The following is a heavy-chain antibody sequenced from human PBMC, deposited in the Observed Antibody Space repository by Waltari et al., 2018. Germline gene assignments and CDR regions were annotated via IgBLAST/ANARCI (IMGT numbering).Heavy chain of an antibody. CDR2: INHSGST. J-gene: IGHJ6*02. CDR3: ARGLYDYYYYGMDV. CDR1: GGSFSGYY. Sequence: QVQLQQWGAGLLKPSETLSLTCAVYGGSFSGYYWSWIRQPPGKGLEWIGEINHSGSTNYNPSLKSRVTISVDTSKNQFSLKLSSVTAADTAVYYCARGLYDYYYYGMDVWGQGTTVTVSS. V-gene: IGHV4-34*01. D-gene: IGHD4-17*01.